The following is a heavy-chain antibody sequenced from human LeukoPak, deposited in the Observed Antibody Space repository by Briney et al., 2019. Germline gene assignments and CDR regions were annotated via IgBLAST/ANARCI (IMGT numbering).Heavy chain of an antibody. J-gene: IGHJ4*02. CDR1: GFTFSSYA. CDR3: AKRDRGCYKDY. CDR2: ISGSGTST. D-gene: IGHD6-19*01. Sequence: PGGSLRLSCAASGFTFSSYAMSWVRQAPGKGLEWVSGISGSGTSTYYADSVKGRFTISRDNSKNTVYLQMNSLRAEDTAVYYCAKRDRGCYKDYWGQGTLVTVSS. V-gene: IGHV3-23*01.